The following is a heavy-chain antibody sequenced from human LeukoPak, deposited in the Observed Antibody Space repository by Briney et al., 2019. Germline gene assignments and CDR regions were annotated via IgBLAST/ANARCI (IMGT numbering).Heavy chain of an antibody. V-gene: IGHV4-30-4*01. CDR2: MYYSGST. CDR3: ARPYYYDSRIDP. Sequence: PSETLSLTCTVSGGSISSGDYYWSWIRQPPGRGLEWIAYMYYSGSTYYNPSLKSRVTMSAGTSKNQLSLKLSSVTAADTAGYYCARPYYYDSRIDPWGQGILVTVSS. D-gene: IGHD3-22*01. CDR1: GGSISSGDYY. J-gene: IGHJ5*02.